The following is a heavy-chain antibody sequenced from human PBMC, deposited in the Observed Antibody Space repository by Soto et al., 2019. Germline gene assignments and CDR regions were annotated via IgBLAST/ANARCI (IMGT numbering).Heavy chain of an antibody. Sequence: SETLSLTCAVSGGSISSGGYSWSWIRQPPGKGLEWIGYIYHSGSTYYNPSLKSRVTISVDRSKNQFSLRLTSVTAADTAVYYCARQYSGYHYYFDYWGQGTLVTVS. CDR1: GGSISSGGYS. CDR3: ARQYSGYHYYFDY. V-gene: IGHV4-30-2*01. CDR2: IYHSGST. D-gene: IGHD5-12*01. J-gene: IGHJ4*02.